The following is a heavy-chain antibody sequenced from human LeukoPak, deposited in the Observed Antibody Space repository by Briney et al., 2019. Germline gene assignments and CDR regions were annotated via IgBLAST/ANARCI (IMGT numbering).Heavy chain of an antibody. Sequence: GASVKVSCKASGGTFSSYTISWVRQAPGQGLEWMGRIIPILGIANYAQKFQGRVTITADKSTSTAYMELSSLRSEDTAVYYCARDTIYYDSSGYYFNWFDPWGQGTLATVSS. CDR2: IIPILGIA. CDR3: ARDTIYYDSSGYYFNWFDP. D-gene: IGHD3-22*01. J-gene: IGHJ5*02. V-gene: IGHV1-69*04. CDR1: GGTFSSYT.